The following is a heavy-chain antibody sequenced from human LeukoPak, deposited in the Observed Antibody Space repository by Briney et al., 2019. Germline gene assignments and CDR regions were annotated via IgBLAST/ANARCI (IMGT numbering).Heavy chain of an antibody. D-gene: IGHD3-10*01. CDR1: GFSFSSYS. CDR2: ISSSGNII. J-gene: IGHJ6*03. Sequence: GGSLRLSCAASGFSFSSYSMNWVRQAPGKGLEWVSYISSSGNIIYYADSVKGRFTISRDNAKNSLYLQMNSLRAEDTAVYYCARRGSGAYYYYMDVWGKGTTVTISS. V-gene: IGHV3-48*04. CDR3: ARRGSGAYYYYMDV.